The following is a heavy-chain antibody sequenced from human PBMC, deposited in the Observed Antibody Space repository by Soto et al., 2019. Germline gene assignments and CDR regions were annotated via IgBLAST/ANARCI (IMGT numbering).Heavy chain of an antibody. Sequence: QVQLQESGPGLVKPSQTLSLTCTVSGGSISSGGYYWSWIRQHPGKGLEWIGYIDYSGSTYYNPSLKSRVTISVDTSKNQFALKLSSVTAADTAVYYCARVTESYWYFDLWGRGTLVTVSS. CDR2: IDYSGST. CDR3: ARVTESYWYFDL. D-gene: IGHD2-8*02. V-gene: IGHV4-31*03. CDR1: GGSISSGGYY. J-gene: IGHJ2*01.